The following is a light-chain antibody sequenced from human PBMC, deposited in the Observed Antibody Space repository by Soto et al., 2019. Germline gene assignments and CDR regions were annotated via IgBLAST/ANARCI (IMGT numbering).Light chain of an antibody. Sequence: EIVLTQSRDTLSLSSGERATLSCRASQSVSSSYLAWYQQKPGQAPRLLIYGASNRATGIPDRFSGSGSGTDFTLTIGRLEPEDFAVYYCQQYGISPLTFGGGTKVDIK. CDR3: QQYGISPLT. CDR2: GAS. J-gene: IGKJ4*01. CDR1: QSVSSSY. V-gene: IGKV3-20*01.